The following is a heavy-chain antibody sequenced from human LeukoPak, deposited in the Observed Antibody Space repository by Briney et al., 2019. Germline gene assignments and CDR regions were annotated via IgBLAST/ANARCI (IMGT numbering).Heavy chain of an antibody. V-gene: IGHV3-23*01. CDR2: VSPNGETA. CDR1: GFIFRNYG. D-gene: IGHD5-18*01. Sequence: PGGSLRLSCAASGFIFRNYGMKWVRQPPGKGLEWVSGVSPNGETAYYADSVKGRFTISRDNSKNTVYLQVRSLRAEDTAVYYCAKDLGWIQFGYWGQGALVTVSS. CDR3: AKDLGWIQFGY. J-gene: IGHJ4*02.